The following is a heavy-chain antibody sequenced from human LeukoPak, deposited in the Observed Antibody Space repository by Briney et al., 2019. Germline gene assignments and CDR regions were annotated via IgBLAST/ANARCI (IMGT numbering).Heavy chain of an antibody. CDR2: ISAYNGNT. CDR3: ARVLWFGDWERDWFDP. J-gene: IGHJ5*02. V-gene: IGHV1-18*01. CDR1: GYTFTSYG. Sequence: ASVKVSCKASGYTFTSYGISWVRQAPGQGLEWVGWISAYNGNTNYAQKLQGRVTMTTDTSTSTAYMELRSLRSDDTAVYYCARVLWFGDWERDWFDPWGQGTLVTVSS. D-gene: IGHD3-10*01.